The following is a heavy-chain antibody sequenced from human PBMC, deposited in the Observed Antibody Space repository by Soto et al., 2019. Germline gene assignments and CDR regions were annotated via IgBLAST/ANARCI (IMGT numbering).Heavy chain of an antibody. J-gene: IGHJ5*02. CDR3: ARVSPREDYPSLGP. Sequence: PSETLSHPRSVAWGNSIGHCGSWILQHPGKGLEWIGYIYYSGSTNYNPSLKSRVTISVDTSKNQFSLKLSSVTAADTAVYYCARVSPREDYPSLGPWGQGTLVPGSS. V-gene: IGHV4-59*11. CDR2: IYYSGST. D-gene: IGHD3-10*01. CDR1: WGNSIGHC.